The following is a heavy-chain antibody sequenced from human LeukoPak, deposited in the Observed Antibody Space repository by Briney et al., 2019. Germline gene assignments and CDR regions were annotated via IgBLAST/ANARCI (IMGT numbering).Heavy chain of an antibody. J-gene: IGHJ6*02. Sequence: GGSLRLSCAASGFTFSSYSMNWVRQAPGKGLEWVSSISSSSSYIYYADSVKGRFTISRDNAKNSLYLQMNSLRAEDTAVYYCARDTKYSSSSFILYYYGMDVWGQGTTVTVSS. CDR1: GFTFSSYS. D-gene: IGHD6-6*01. V-gene: IGHV3-21*01. CDR3: ARDTKYSSSSFILYYYGMDV. CDR2: ISSSSSYI.